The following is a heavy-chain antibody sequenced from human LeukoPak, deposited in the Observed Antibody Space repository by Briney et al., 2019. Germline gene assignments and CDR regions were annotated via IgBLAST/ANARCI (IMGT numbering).Heavy chain of an antibody. CDR1: GFTVSSNY. J-gene: IGHJ3*02. V-gene: IGHV3-53*01. CDR2: IYSGGST. D-gene: IGHD1-26*01. CDR3: ARGGSYLSAFDI. Sequence: GGSLRPTCAASGFTVSSNYMSWVCQAPGKGLEWVSIIYSGGSTFYADSVKGRFTISRDNSKNTLHLRMNSLRAEDTAVYYCARGGSYLSAFDIWGQGTMVTVSS.